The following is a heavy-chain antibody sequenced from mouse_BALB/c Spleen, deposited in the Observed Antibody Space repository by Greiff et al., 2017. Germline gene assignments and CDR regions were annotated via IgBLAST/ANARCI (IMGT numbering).Heavy chain of an antibody. J-gene: IGHJ1*01. D-gene: IGHD2-14*01. V-gene: IGHV1-9*01. CDR3: AREGYYRYDGRYFDV. Sequence: QVQLQQSGAELMKPGASVKISCKATGYTFSSYWIEWVKQRPGHGLEWIGEILPGSGSTNYNEKFKGKATFTADTSSNTAYMQLSSLTSEDSAVYYCAREGYYRYDGRYFDVWGAGTTVTVSS. CDR2: ILPGSGST. CDR1: GYTFSSYW.